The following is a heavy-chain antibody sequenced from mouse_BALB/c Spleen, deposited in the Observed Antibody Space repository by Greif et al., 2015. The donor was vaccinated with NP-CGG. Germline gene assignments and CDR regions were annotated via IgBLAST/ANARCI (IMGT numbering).Heavy chain of an antibody. D-gene: IGHD1-1*02. CDR3: ARRWEEWYYFDY. J-gene: IGHJ2*01. CDR2: ISSGGSYT. Sequence: EVKVVESGGGLVKPGGSLKLSCAASGFTFNSYAMSWVRQTPEKSLEWVATISSGGSYTYYPDSVKGRFTISRDNAKNTLYLQMSSPRSEDTAMYYCARRWEEWYYFDYWAQGTTLTVSS. V-gene: IGHV5-9-3*01. CDR1: GFTFNSYA.